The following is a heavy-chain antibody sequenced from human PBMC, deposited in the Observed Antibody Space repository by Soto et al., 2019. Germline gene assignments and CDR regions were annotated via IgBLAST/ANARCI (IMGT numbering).Heavy chain of an antibody. CDR1: GGSISSSYR. CDR3: ARLVYYYHYYMDV. CDR2: IHYSGST. Sequence: QLQLQESGPGLVKPSETLSLTCTVSGGSISSSYRWGWIRQPPGKGLEWIASIHYSGSTYYNPSLQSRVTISVDTSKDQFSLELRSVTAADAAVYYCARLVYYYHYYMDVWGKGTAVTVSS. V-gene: IGHV4-39*01. J-gene: IGHJ6*03. D-gene: IGHD1-26*01.